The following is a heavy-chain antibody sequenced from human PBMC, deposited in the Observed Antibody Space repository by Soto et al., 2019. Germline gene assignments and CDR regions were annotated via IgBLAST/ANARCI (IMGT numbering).Heavy chain of an antibody. D-gene: IGHD6-6*01. CDR2: ISGSGGST. CDR1: GFTFSSYA. J-gene: IGHJ3*02. Sequence: GESLKISCAASGFTFSSYAMSWVRQAPGKGLEWVSAISGSGGSTYYADSVKGRFTISRDNSKNTLYLQMNSLRAEDTAVYYCAKDKYLPPDSSSPRWEILDAFDIWGQGTMVTVSS. V-gene: IGHV3-23*01. CDR3: AKDKYLPPDSSSPRWEILDAFDI.